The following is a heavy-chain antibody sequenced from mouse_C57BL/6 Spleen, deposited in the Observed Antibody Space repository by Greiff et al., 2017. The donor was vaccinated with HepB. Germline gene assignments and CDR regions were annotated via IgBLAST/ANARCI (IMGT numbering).Heavy chain of an antibody. V-gene: IGHV3-6*01. CDR3: AREGDYDGGGDFDY. J-gene: IGHJ2*01. CDR1: GYSITSGYY. CDR2: ISYDGSN. D-gene: IGHD2-4*01. Sequence: VQLKESGPGLVKPSQSLSLTCSVTGYSITSGYYWNWIRQFPGNKLEWMGYISYDGSNNYNPSLKNRISITRDTSKNQFFLKLNSVTTEDTATYYCAREGDYDGGGDFDYWGQGTTLTVSS.